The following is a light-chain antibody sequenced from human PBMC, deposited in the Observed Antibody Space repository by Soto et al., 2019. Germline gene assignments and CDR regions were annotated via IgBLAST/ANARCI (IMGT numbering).Light chain of an antibody. J-gene: IGKJ4*01. Sequence: DIQLTQSPSSLSASVGDRVTITCRASQAISSYLAWYQHKPGKVPELLIYATSTLQSVAPSRFSGSGSGTDFTLTISSLQPEDVATYYCHKYNHAPTFGGGNKVEIK. CDR1: QAISSY. CDR2: ATS. CDR3: HKYNHAPT. V-gene: IGKV1-27*01.